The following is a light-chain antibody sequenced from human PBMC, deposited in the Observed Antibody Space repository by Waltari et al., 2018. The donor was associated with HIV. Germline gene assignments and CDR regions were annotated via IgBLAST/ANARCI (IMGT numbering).Light chain of an antibody. CDR3: LQYGSWPWT. J-gene: IGKJ1*01. Sequence: EVVMRQTPATLSVSPGERLTLSCRASQSVGASLAWYQQKPGQTPRLLVYGASARFTSVPARFSGSGSGTEFTLTVTSLQSEDCAFYYCLQYGSWPWTFGQGTKVEIK. CDR1: QSVGAS. CDR2: GAS. V-gene: IGKV3-15*01.